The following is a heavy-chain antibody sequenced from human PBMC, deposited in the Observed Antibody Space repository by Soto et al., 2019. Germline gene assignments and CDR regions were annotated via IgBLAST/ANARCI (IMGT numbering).Heavy chain of an antibody. CDR2: INHSGST. J-gene: IGHJ4*02. Sequence: KASETLSLTCAVYGGSFSGYYWSWIRQPPGKGLEWIGEINHSGSTNYNPSLKSRVTISVDTSKNQFSLKLSSVTAADTAVYYCARRGTRSGWERPRQDNFDYWGQGTLVTVSS. CDR3: ARRGTRSGWERPRQDNFDY. V-gene: IGHV4-34*01. D-gene: IGHD6-19*01. CDR1: GGSFSGYY.